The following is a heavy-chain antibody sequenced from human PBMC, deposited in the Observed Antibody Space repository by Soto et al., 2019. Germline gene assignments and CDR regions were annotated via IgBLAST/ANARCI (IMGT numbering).Heavy chain of an antibody. V-gene: IGHV1-3*01. CDR2: INAGNGNT. D-gene: IGHD2-21*01. CDR3: ARTSHCGGDCYGAFDI. Sequence: ASVKVSCKASGYTFTVYAIHWVRQAPGQRLEWMGWINAGNGNTKYSQKFQDRVTIARDTSASTAYMELSSLTSEDTAVYYCARTSHCGGDCYGAFDIWGQGTMVTVSS. J-gene: IGHJ3*02. CDR1: GYTFTVYA.